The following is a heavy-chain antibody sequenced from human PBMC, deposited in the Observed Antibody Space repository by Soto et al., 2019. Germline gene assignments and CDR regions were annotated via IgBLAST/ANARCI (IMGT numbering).Heavy chain of an antibody. CDR2: ISGSGGST. CDR1: GXTFSSYS. CDR3: AKDSRAGPYFDY. J-gene: IGHJ4*02. Sequence: GSLRLSCAASGXTFSSYSMSWVRQAPGKGLELVSAISGSGGSTYYADSVKGRFTISRYNSKNTLYLQLNRLRAEDTAVYYCAKDSRAGPYFDYWGQGTLLTVSS. V-gene: IGHV3-23*01.